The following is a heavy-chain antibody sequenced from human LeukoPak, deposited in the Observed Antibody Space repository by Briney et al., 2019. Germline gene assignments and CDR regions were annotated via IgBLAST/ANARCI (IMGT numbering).Heavy chain of an antibody. V-gene: IGHV1-18*01. D-gene: IGHD3-10*01. Sequence: ASVKVSCKASGYTFTSYGIRWVRQAPGQGLEWMGWISAYNGNTNYAQKLQGRVTMTTDTSTSTAYMELRSLRSDDTAVYYCARDLAPPYYGSGSCNNWGQETLVTVSS. J-gene: IGHJ4*02. CDR1: GYTFTSYG. CDR3: ARDLAPPYYGSGSCNN. CDR2: ISAYNGNT.